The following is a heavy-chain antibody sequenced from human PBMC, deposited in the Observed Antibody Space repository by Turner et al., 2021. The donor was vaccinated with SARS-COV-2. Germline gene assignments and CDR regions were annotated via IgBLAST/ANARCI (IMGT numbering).Heavy chain of an antibody. CDR2: VSGLGDTR. V-gene: IGHV3-23*01. Sequence: EVQVLESGGGLAQPGGSLRLSCAASGFTFNTYAMSWVRQAPGKGLVWVSVVSGLGDTRFYADSVRGRFTISRDNTKNRVYLQMNSLRPDDTALYYYVRDRPRPGDRDALDIWGQGTMVTVSS. CDR3: VRDRPRPGDRDALDI. D-gene: IGHD7-27*01. CDR1: GFTFNTYA. J-gene: IGHJ3*02.